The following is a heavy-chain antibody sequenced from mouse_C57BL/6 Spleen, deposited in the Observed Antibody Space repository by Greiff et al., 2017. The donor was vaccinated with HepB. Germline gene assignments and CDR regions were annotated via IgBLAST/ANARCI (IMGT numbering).Heavy chain of an antibody. Sequence: QVQLKQPGAELVKPGASVKLSCKASGYTFTSYWMQWVKQRPGQGLEWIGEIDPSDSYTNYNQKFKGKATLTVDTSSSTAYMQLSSLTSEDSAVYYCARADYYGSSYGYWGQGTTLTVSS. CDR2: IDPSDSYT. D-gene: IGHD1-1*01. V-gene: IGHV1-50*01. CDR1: GYTFTSYW. J-gene: IGHJ2*01. CDR3: ARADYYGSSYGY.